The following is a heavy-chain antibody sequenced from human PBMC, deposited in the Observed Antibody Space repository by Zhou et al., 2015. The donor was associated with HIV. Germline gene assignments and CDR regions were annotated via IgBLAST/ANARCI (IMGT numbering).Heavy chain of an antibody. CDR2: MNPNSGNT. D-gene: IGHD3-9*01. CDR1: GYTFTSYD. J-gene: IGHJ5*02. Sequence: QVQLVQSGAEVKKPGASVKVSCKASGYTFTSYDINWVRQATGQGLEWMGWMNPNSGNTGYAQKFQGRVTMTRNTSISTAYMELSSLRSEDTAVYYCARGLGGDYDILTGLNWFDPWGQGTLVTVSS. V-gene: IGHV1-8*01. CDR3: ARGLGGDYDILTGLNWFDP.